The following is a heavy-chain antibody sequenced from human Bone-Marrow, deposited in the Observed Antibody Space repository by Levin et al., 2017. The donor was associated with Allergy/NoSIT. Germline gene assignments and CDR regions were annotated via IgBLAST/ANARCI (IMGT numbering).Heavy chain of an antibody. D-gene: IGHD2-2*02. CDR1: GGSISSSSYY. V-gene: IGHV4-39*07. J-gene: IGHJ3*02. CDR2: IYYSGST. Sequence: SQTLSLTCTVSGGSISSSSYYWGWIRQPPGKGLEWIGSIYYSGSTYYNPSLKSRVTISVDTSKNQFSLKLSSVTAADTAVYYCARERGGMDIVVVPAAIPLDAFDIWGQGTMVTVSS. CDR3: ARERGGMDIVVVPAAIPLDAFDI.